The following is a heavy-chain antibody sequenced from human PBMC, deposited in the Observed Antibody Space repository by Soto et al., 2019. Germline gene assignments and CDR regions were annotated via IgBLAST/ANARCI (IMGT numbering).Heavy chain of an antibody. CDR1: GFTFSSYA. CDR2: ISGSGGST. V-gene: IGHV3-23*01. J-gene: IGHJ4*02. Sequence: EVQLSESGGGLVQPGGSLRLSCAASGFTFSSYAMSWVRQAPGKGLEWVSAISGSGGSTYYADSVKGRFTISRDNSKNTLYLQMNSLRAEDTAVYYCAKDRGYCSGGSCYSSYYFDYWGQGTLVTVSS. CDR3: AKDRGYCSGGSCYSSYYFDY. D-gene: IGHD2-15*01.